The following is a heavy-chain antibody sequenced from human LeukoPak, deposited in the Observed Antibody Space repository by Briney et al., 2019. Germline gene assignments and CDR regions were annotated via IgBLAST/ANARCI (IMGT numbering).Heavy chain of an antibody. Sequence: GGSLRLSCAASGFAFSVSWMHWVRQAPGKGLVWVSVIKSDGGGTVYADSVKGRFTISRDNAKNTVYLQMNSLRDEDTAVYYCAKDYFSSLEYWGQGILVTVSS. J-gene: IGHJ4*02. CDR2: IKSDGGGT. CDR1: GFAFSVSW. D-gene: IGHD2/OR15-2a*01. CDR3: AKDYFSSLEY. V-gene: IGHV3-74*03.